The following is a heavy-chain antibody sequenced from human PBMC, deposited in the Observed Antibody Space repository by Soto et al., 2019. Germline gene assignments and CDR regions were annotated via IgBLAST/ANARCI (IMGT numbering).Heavy chain of an antibody. V-gene: IGHV4-39*01. D-gene: IGHD1-26*01. CDR3: ARRGGSYATLTGYYFDY. CDR2: IYYSGST. CDR1: GGSIRSSSYY. J-gene: IGHJ4*02. Sequence: ASETLSLTFTVSGGSIRSSSYYWGCIRQPPWKGLEWIGSIYYSGSTYYNPSLKSRVTISVDTSKNQFSLKLSSVNAADTAVYYCARRGGSYATLTGYYFDYWGQGTLVTVS.